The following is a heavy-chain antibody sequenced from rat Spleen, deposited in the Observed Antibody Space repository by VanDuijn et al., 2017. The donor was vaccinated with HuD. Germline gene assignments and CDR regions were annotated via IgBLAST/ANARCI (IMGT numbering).Heavy chain of an antibody. Sequence: EVQLVESGGGLVQPGRSLKLSCAASGFTFSDYNMAWVRQAPKKGLEWVATIVYDDSRTYYRDSVKGRFTISRDNAKSTLYLQMDSLRSEDTATYYCARRHYGYTDYFDYWGQGVMVTVSS. D-gene: IGHD1-9*01. CDR2: IVYDDSRT. CDR3: ARRHYGYTDYFDY. J-gene: IGHJ2*01. CDR1: GFTFSDYN. V-gene: IGHV5S10*01.